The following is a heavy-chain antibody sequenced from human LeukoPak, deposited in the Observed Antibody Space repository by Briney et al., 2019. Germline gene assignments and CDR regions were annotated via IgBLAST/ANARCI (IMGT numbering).Heavy chain of an antibody. D-gene: IGHD6-19*01. Sequence: ASVKVSCKASGYTFTSYYMHWVRQAPGQGLEWMGIINPSGGSTSYAQKFQGRVTMTRNTSISTAYMELSSLRSEDTAVYYCARGHSSGWWVGYYGMDVWGQGTTVTVSS. CDR1: GYTFTSYY. CDR3: ARGHSSGWWVGYYGMDV. CDR2: INPSGGST. V-gene: IGHV1-46*01. J-gene: IGHJ6*02.